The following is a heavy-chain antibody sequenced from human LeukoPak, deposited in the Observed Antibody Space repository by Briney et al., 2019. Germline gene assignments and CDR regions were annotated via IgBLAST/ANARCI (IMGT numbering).Heavy chain of an antibody. CDR1: GFTFSDYG. J-gene: IGHJ3*02. V-gene: IGHV3-30*18. D-gene: IGHD3-22*01. CDR3: AKDRGDYYDSSGYYSGGFDI. CDR2: ISYDGSNK. Sequence: SGGSLRLSCAASGFTFSDYGMHWVRQAPGKGLKWVAVISYDGSNKYYADSVKGRFTISRDNSKNTLYLQMNSLRAEDTAVYYCAKDRGDYYDSSGYYSGGFDIWGQGTMVTVSS.